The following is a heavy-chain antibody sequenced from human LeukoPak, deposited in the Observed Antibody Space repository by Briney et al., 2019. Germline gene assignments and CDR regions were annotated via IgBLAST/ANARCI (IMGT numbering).Heavy chain of an antibody. V-gene: IGHV1-2*02. CDR2: INPNSGGT. CDR3: ARGGGYCSSTSCPTGWFDP. CDR1: GYTFTSYD. D-gene: IGHD2-2*03. J-gene: IGHJ5*02. Sequence: GASVKVSCKASGYTFTSYDINWVRQATGQGLEWMGWINPNSGGTNYAQKFQGRVTMTRDTSISTAYMELSRLRSDDTAVYYCARGGGYCSSTSCPTGWFDPWGQGTLVTVSS.